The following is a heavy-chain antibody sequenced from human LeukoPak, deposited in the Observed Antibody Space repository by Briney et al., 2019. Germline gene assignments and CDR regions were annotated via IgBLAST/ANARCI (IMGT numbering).Heavy chain of an antibody. CDR3: AMYNYDTSGFDY. CDR2: IYTGGST. J-gene: IGHJ4*02. D-gene: IGHD3-22*01. Sequence: SETLSLTCSVSGGSVGSFSIYYWSWVRQPAGKGLEWIGRIYTGGSTSTSYNPSLKRRVSISVDKSKNHFSLTLRSVTAADTAVYYCAMYNYDTSGFDYWGQGTRVTVSS. CDR1: GGSVGSFSIYY. V-gene: IGHV4-4*07.